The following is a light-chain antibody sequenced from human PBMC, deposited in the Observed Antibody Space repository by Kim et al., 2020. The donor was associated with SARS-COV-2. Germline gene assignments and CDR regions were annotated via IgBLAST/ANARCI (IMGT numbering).Light chain of an antibody. V-gene: IGLV2-14*04. CDR3: SSSKSSFTL. CDR1: TSDLGDNKY. Sequence: PGQSITISCTGSTSDLGDNKYVSWYQQHPGEAPKLMIFDVNNRPSGVSDRFSGSKSGNTAFLIISGLQAEDEADYYCSSSKSSFTLFGGGTQLTVL. CDR2: DVN. J-gene: IGLJ3*02.